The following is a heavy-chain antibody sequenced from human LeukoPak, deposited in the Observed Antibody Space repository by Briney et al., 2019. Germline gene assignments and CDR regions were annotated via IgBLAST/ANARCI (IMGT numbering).Heavy chain of an antibody. D-gene: IGHD3-10*01. CDR1: GFTFDDYA. J-gene: IGHJ4*02. CDR2: ISWNSGSI. V-gene: IGHV3-9*01. Sequence: GRSLRLSCAASGFTFDDYAMHWVRQAPGKGLEWVSGISWNSGSIGYADSVKGRFTISRDNAKNSLYLQMNSLRAEDTAVYYCVRAGDGSGSTDFDYWGQGTLVTVSS. CDR3: VRAGDGSGSTDFDY.